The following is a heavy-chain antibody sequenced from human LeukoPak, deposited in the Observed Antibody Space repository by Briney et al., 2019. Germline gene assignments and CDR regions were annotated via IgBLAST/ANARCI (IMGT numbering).Heavy chain of an antibody. CDR2: IRYDGSNK. D-gene: IGHD3-10*01. V-gene: IGHV3-30*02. J-gene: IGHJ4*02. CDR3: AKGVTMVRGGPIGY. Sequence: PGGSLRLSCAASGFTFSSYGMHWVRQAPGKGLEWVAFIRYDGSNKYYADSVKGRFTISRDNSKNTLYLQMNSLRAEDTAVYYCAKGVTMVRGGPIGYWGQGTLVTVSS. CDR1: GFTFSSYG.